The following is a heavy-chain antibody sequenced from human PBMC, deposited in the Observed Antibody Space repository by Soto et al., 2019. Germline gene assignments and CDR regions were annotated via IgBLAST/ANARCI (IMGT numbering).Heavy chain of an antibody. CDR1: GFTFSSYA. V-gene: IGHV3-30-3*01. Sequence: PGGSLRLSCAASGFTFSSYAMHWVRQAPGKGLERVAVISYDGSNKYYADSVKGRFTISRDNSKNTLYLQMNSLRAEGTAVYYCARDLVSYYDSSGYGNDYFDYWGQGTLVTVSS. CDR3: ARDLVSYYDSSGYGNDYFDY. D-gene: IGHD3-22*01. J-gene: IGHJ4*02. CDR2: ISYDGSNK.